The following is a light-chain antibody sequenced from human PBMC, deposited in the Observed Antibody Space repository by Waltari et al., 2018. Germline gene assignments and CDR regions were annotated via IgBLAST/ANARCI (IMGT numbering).Light chain of an antibody. V-gene: IGLV2-14*03. CDR2: EVT. CDR1: ISDIGNYGY. J-gene: IGLJ1*01. Sequence: QSVLTQPASVSGSPGQSITVSCRGTISDIGNYGYLSWYHQHPRRAPTLIIYEVTNRPSGGSSRFSGSKSGNTASLTISGLQAEEEADYYCSSVSGSSTPDVFGSGTKVTVL. CDR3: SSVSGSSTPDV.